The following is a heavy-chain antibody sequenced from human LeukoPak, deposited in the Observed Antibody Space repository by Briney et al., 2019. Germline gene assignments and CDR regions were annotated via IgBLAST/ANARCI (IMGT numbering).Heavy chain of an antibody. D-gene: IGHD3-16*01. J-gene: IGHJ6*03. CDR3: AREGAPRCYYYYMDV. V-gene: IGHV4-34*01. CDR2: INHSGST. Sequence: PSETLSLTCAVYGGSFSGYYWSWIRQPPGKGLEWIGEINHSGSTNYNPSLKSRVTISVDTSKNQFSLKLSSVTAADTAVYYCAREGAPRCYYYYMDVWGKGTTVTVSS. CDR1: GGSFSGYY.